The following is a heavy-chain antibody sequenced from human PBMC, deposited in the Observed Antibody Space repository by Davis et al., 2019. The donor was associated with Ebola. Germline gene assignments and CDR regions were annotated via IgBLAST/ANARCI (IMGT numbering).Heavy chain of an antibody. CDR2: INAGNGNT. V-gene: IGHV1-3*01. CDR3: ARGGYCTSTSCYSSYYYYGMDV. CDR1: GYTFTSYA. D-gene: IGHD2-2*01. J-gene: IGHJ6*02. Sequence: AASVKVSCKASGYTFTSYAMHWVRQAPGQRLEWMGWINAGNGNTKYSQKFQGRVTITRDTSASTAYMELSSLRSEDTAVYYCARGGYCTSTSCYSSYYYYGMDVWGQGTTVTVSS.